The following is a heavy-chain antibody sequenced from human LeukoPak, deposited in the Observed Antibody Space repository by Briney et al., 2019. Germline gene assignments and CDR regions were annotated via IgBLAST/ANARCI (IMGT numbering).Heavy chain of an antibody. CDR1: GFTFSSYG. Sequence: AGGSLRLSCAASGFTFSSYGMHWVRQAPGKGLEWVAFIRYDGSNKYYADSVKGGFTISRDNSKNTLYLQMNSLRAEDTAVYYCAKDGTVQLWFDYWGQGTLGTVSS. CDR2: IRYDGSNK. CDR3: AKDGTVQLWFDY. V-gene: IGHV3-30*02. D-gene: IGHD5-18*01. J-gene: IGHJ4*02.